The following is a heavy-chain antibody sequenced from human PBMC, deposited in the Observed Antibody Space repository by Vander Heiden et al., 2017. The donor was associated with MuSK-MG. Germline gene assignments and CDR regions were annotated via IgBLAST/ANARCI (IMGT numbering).Heavy chain of an antibody. V-gene: IGHV4-38-2*01. CDR2: IYQSGNT. CDR1: GYSVSSGHY. Sequence: QVQLQESGPGLVKPSETLALTCAVSGYSVSSGHYWDWIRQPPGKGLEWIGTIYQSGNTYYNPSLKSRVTMSVDTSKNQFSLKLTSVTAADTAVYYCARRDGRPSFFDSWGQGTLVTVSS. D-gene: IGHD6-6*01. J-gene: IGHJ4*02. CDR3: ARRDGRPSFFDS.